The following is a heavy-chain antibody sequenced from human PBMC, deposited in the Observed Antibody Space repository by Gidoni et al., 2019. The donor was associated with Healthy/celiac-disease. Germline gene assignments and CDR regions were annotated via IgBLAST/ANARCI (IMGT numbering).Heavy chain of an antibody. D-gene: IGHD3-22*01. CDR2: IIPIFGTA. V-gene: IGHV1-69*01. CDR3: ASTERITMIVLDY. J-gene: IGHJ4*02. Sequence: QVQLVQSGAEVKKPGSSVKVSCKASGGPYSSYAISWVRQAPGQGLEWMGGIIPIFGTANYAQKFQGRVTITADESTSTAYMELSSLRSEDTAVYYCASTERITMIVLDYWGQGTLVTVSS. CDR1: GGPYSSYA.